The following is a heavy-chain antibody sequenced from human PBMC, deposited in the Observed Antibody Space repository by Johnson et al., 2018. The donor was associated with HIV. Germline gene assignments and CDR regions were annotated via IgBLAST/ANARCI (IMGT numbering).Heavy chain of an antibody. Sequence: VQLVESGGGVVRPGGSLRLSCAASGFTFDDYGMSWVRQAPGKGLEWVSGINWNGGSTGYADSVKGRFIISSDSSKNTRYLQMNSLRAEDTAVYYCAKDLETGDDYVWGSYQLGAFDIWGQGTMVTVSS. V-gene: IGHV3-20*04. CDR2: INWNGGST. J-gene: IGHJ3*02. CDR1: GFTFDDYG. CDR3: AKDLETGDDYVWGSYQLGAFDI. D-gene: IGHD3-16*02.